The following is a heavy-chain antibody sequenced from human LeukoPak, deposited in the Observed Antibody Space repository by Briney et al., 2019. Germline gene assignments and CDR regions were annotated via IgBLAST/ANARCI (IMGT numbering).Heavy chain of an antibody. J-gene: IGHJ4*02. CDR1: GGSFSGYY. CDR2: INHSGST. V-gene: IGHV4-34*01. Sequence: PSETLSLTCAVYGGSFSGYYWSWIRQPPGKGLEWIGEINHSGSTNYNPSLKSRVTISVDTSKNQFSLKLSSVSAADTAVYYCARQGYCSSTSCPFPDYWGQGTLVTVSS. D-gene: IGHD2-2*01. CDR3: ARQGYCSSTSCPFPDY.